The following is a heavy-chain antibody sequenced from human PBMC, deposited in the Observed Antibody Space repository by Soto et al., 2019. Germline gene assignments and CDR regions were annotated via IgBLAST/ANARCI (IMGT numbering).Heavy chain of an antibody. CDR3: VRGMNPLF. CDR2: ISISSSDR. CDR1: GFTLRTYT. J-gene: IGHJ4*01. V-gene: IGHV3-21*06. Sequence: GSLRLSCAAAGFTLRTYTMNWVRQAPGKGLEWVSSISISSSDRYYADSLRGRFTISRDNAKNALYLQMNSLRADDTAVYFCVRGMNPLFGGQGTLVTAPQ.